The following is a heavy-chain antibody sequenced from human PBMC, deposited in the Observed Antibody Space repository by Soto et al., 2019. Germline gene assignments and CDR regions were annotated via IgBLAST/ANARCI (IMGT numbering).Heavy chain of an antibody. CDR2: IDWDDDK. Sequence: GPTLVNPTQTLTLTCTFSGFSLSTSGMCVSWIRQPPGKALEWLALIDWDDDKYYSTSLKTRLTISKDTSKNQVVLAMTNMDPVDAATYYCARQYYYDSSGYYYFDYWGQGTLVAVSS. V-gene: IGHV2-70*01. D-gene: IGHD3-22*01. CDR1: GFSLSTSGMC. CDR3: ARQYYYDSSGYYYFDY. J-gene: IGHJ4*02.